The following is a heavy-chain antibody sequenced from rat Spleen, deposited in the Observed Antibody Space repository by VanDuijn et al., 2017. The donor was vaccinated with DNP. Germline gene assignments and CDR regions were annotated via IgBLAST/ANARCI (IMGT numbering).Heavy chain of an antibody. Sequence: EVQLVESGGGLVQPGRSLKLSCAASGFTFSDYYMAWVRQAPAKGLEWVAYIGYDGDSNYNGDSVKGRFTISRDNAESTLYLQMSSLRSEDTATYYCARYSFRRVWDYWGQGVSVTVSS. CDR2: IGYDGDSN. V-gene: IGHV5-22*01. CDR3: ARYSFRRVWDY. J-gene: IGHJ2*01. CDR1: GFTFSDYY. D-gene: IGHD1-11*01.